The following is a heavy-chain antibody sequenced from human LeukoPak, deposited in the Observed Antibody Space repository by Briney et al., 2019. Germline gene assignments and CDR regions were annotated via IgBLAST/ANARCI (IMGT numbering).Heavy chain of an antibody. V-gene: IGHV4-61*01. Sequence: PSETLSLTCTVSGGSVSSGSYYWSWIRQSPGRGLEWIGYICYSGSNSYNPSLKSRVTILLDTSKNQFSLRLNSVTAADTAIYYCARDRGGDFWSSYYDYWGQGTLVTVSS. D-gene: IGHD3-3*01. J-gene: IGHJ4*02. CDR3: ARDRGGDFWSSYYDY. CDR1: GGSVSSGSYY. CDR2: ICYSGSN.